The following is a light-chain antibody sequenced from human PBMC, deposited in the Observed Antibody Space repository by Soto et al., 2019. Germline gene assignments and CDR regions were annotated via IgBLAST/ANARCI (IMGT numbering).Light chain of an antibody. V-gene: IGLV1-47*03. CDR2: RDD. CDR3: AAWADSLSGFHV. Sequence: QSVLTQPPSASGTPGQRVTISCSGSTSNIGTNYVYWYQQLPGTAPKLLIYRDDHRPSGVPDRVSGSKSVTSDSMAISGLWSEDEADYFCAAWADSLSGFHVFGTGTKVTVL. CDR1: TSNIGTNY. J-gene: IGLJ1*01.